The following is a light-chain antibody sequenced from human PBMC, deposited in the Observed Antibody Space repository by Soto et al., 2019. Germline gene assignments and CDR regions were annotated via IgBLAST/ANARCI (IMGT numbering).Light chain of an antibody. Sequence: QSALTQPASVSGSPGQSITISCTGTSRDVGNYNYVSWYQQHPGKAPKLMIYEVSNRPSGVSNRFSGSKSGNTASLTISGLQAEDEADYYCTSYTTSSTVVFGGGTKVTVL. CDR1: SRDVGNYNY. J-gene: IGLJ2*01. CDR3: TSYTTSSTVV. CDR2: EVS. V-gene: IGLV2-14*01.